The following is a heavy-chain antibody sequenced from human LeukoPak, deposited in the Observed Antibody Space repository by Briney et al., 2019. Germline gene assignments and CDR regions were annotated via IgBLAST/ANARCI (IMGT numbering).Heavy chain of an antibody. CDR1: GYSITSGYY. Sequence: PSETLSLTCTVSGYSITSGYYWGWIRPPPGKGLEWIGNIYHSGSTYYNPSLKSRVTISGDTSKNHVSLKLSSVTAGDRAVYSCSRLTVTTGGVDYWGQGTLVTVPS. CDR2: IYHSGST. D-gene: IGHD4-17*01. V-gene: IGHV4-38-2*02. CDR3: SRLTVTTGGVDY. J-gene: IGHJ4*02.